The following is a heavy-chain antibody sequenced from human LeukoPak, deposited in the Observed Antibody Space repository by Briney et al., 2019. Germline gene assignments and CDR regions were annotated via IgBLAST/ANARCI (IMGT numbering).Heavy chain of an antibody. Sequence: SSETLSLTCAVYGGSFSGYFWSWIRQPPGKGLEWIGEINHSGSTNYNPSLKSRVTISVDTSKNQFSLKLSSVTAADTAVYYCARVATMIRVFGPNSQRYYFDYWGQGTLVTVSS. J-gene: IGHJ4*02. CDR3: ARVATMIRVFGPNSQRYYFDY. CDR1: GGSFSGYF. CDR2: INHSGST. V-gene: IGHV4-34*01. D-gene: IGHD5-12*01.